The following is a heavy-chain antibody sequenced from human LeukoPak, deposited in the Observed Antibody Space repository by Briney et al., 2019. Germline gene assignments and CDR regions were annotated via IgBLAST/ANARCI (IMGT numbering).Heavy chain of an antibody. CDR1: GFTFSSYA. V-gene: IGHV3-23*01. Sequence: GGSLRLSCAASGFTFSSYAMSWVRQAPGKGLEWVSAISGSGGSTYYADSVKGRFTISRDNSKNTLYLQMNSLRAEDTAVYYCAKTRRASSSQTLFDPWGQGTLVTVSS. CDR3: AKTRRASSSQTLFDP. D-gene: IGHD6-13*01. J-gene: IGHJ5*02. CDR2: ISGSGGST.